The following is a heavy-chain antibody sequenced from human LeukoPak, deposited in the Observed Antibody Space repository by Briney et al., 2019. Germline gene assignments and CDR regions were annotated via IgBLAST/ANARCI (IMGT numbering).Heavy chain of an antibody. CDR3: ARAPIVFSPSTIRGWFDP. J-gene: IGHJ5*02. CDR1: GGSISSGGYY. D-gene: IGHD2/OR15-2a*01. Sequence: PSETLSLTCTVSGGSISSGGYYWSWIRQPPGKGLEWIGYIYHSGSTYYNPSLKSRVTISVDTSKNQFSLELNSVTAADTAVYYCARAPIVFSPSTIRGWFDPWGQGTLVTVSS. CDR2: IYHSGST. V-gene: IGHV4-30-2*05.